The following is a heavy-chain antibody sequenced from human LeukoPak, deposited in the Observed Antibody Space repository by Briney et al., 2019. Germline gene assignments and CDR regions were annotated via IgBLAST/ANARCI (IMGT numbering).Heavy chain of an antibody. CDR1: GFTFSSDS. D-gene: IGHD6-6*01. V-gene: IGHV3-21*01. CDR2: ISNSSSYI. CDR3: ARVPARQLGEYYFDY. J-gene: IGHJ4*02. Sequence: GGSLRRSCAGSGFTFSSDSMNWLRQAPGKGLQWVSSISNSSSYIYYADSVKGRFTISRDNAKNSLYLQMNSLRAEDTAVSYCARVPARQLGEYYFDYWGQGTLVTASS.